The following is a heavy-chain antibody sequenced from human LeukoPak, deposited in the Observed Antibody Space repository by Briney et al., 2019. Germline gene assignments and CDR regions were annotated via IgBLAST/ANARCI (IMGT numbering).Heavy chain of an antibody. V-gene: IGHV3-74*01. CDR3: ARLSAMLRGPEPIYYFDY. CDR2: INRDGSST. D-gene: IGHD3-10*01. Sequence: GGSLRLSCAASGIIFSNYWMHWVRQAPGKGLVWVSRINRDGSSTSYADSVKGRFTISRDNSKNSLYLQMNSLRAEDTAMYYCARLSAMLRGPEPIYYFDYWGQGTLVTVSS. CDR1: GIIFSNYW. J-gene: IGHJ4*01.